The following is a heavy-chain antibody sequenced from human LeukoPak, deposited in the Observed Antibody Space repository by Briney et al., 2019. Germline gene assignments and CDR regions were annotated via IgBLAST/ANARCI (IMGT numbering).Heavy chain of an antibody. D-gene: IGHD6-19*01. J-gene: IGHJ5*02. CDR1: GFTFSSYA. CDR2: ISGSGGST. Sequence: PGGSLRLSCAASGFTFSSYAMSWVRQAPGKGLEWVSAISGSGGSTYYADSVKGRFTISRDNSKNTLYLQMNSLRAEDTAVYYCAKDGGRWLVNNWFDPWGQGTLVTVSS. CDR3: AKDGGRWLVNNWFDP. V-gene: IGHV3-23*01.